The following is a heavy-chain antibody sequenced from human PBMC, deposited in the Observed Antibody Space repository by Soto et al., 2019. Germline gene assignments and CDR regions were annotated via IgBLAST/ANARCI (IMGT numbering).Heavy chain of an antibody. CDR2: IYHSGSI. CDR1: GGSISSGGYS. CDR3: ARSIDP. Sequence: SETLSLTCSVSGGSISSGGYSWSWIRQPPGKGLEWIGYIYHSGSIYYNPSLKSRVTISVDRSKNQFSLKLSSVTAADTAVYYCARSIDPWGQGTLVTVSS. V-gene: IGHV4-30-2*02. J-gene: IGHJ5*02.